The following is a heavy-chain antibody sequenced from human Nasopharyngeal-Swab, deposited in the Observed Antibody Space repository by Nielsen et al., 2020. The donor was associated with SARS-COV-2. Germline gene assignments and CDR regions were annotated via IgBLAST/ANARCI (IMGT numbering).Heavy chain of an antibody. CDR2: TYYRSQWYS. Sequence: SETLSLTCAISGDSVSRNNAAWNWIRQSPSRGLEWLGRTYYRSQWYSDYAVSVKSRITINPDTAKNQFSLQLNSVTPEDTAVYFCARDRGALNVWGQGTTVTVSS. CDR3: ARDRGALNV. D-gene: IGHD3-10*01. CDR1: GDSVSRNNAA. J-gene: IGHJ6*02. V-gene: IGHV6-1*01.